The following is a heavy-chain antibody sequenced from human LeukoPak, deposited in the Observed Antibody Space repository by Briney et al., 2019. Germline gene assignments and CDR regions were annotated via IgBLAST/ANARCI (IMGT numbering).Heavy chain of an antibody. CDR1: GFTFSDCE. CDR3: ARARRQGFPNL. J-gene: IGHJ5*02. CDR2: ISSDSNTI. D-gene: IGHD3-3*01. V-gene: IGHV3-48*03. Sequence: GGSLRLSCVASGFTFSDCEMNWVRQAPGKGLEWVSYISSDSNTIYYADSVQGRFTISGDNTKNSLYLQMNSLRAEDTAVYYCARARRQGFPNLWGQGTLVIVSS.